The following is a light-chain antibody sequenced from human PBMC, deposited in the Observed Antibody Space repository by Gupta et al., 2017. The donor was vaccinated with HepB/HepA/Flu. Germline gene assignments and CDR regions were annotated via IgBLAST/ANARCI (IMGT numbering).Light chain of an antibody. CDR1: NSNLGAGYD. CDR2: GNS. J-gene: IGLJ2*01. Sequence: HSVLTQPPSLSCAPGQRITTPCTGGNSNLGAGYDVPWYQQLPGTAPKLLIYGNSNRPSGVPARFSGSKSGTSASLAITGLQAEDEADYYCQSYDSSLSVYVVFGGGTKLTVL. V-gene: IGLV1-40*01. CDR3: QSYDSSLSVYVV.